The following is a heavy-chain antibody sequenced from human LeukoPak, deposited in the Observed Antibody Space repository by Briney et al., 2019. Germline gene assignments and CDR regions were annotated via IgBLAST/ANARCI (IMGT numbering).Heavy chain of an antibody. CDR1: GGSFSGYY. D-gene: IGHD6-25*01. CDR2: INHSGST. V-gene: IGHV4-34*01. Sequence: SETLSLTCAVYGGSFSGYYWSWIRQPPGKGLEWIGEINHSGSTNYNPSLKSRVTISVDTSKNQFSLKLSSVTAADTAVYYCARFSSGNAFDIWGQGTMVTVSS. J-gene: IGHJ3*02. CDR3: ARFSSGNAFDI.